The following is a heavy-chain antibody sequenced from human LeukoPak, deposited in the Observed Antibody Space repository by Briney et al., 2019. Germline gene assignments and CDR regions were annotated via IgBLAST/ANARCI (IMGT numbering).Heavy chain of an antibody. Sequence: ASVKVSCKASGYTFTSYYIHWVRQAPGQGLEWMGVIIPSGGDTTYAQKFQGRVTMTRDTSTSTVYLELSSLRSDDTAVYFCARGSSWFSLNYWGQGTLVTFSS. CDR3: ARGSSWFSLNY. V-gene: IGHV1-46*01. CDR1: GYTFTSYY. J-gene: IGHJ4*02. CDR2: IIPSGGDT. D-gene: IGHD6-13*01.